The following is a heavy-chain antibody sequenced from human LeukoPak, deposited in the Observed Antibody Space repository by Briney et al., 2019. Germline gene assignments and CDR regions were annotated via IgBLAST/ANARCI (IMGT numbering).Heavy chain of an antibody. V-gene: IGHV4-59*01. CDR3: ARAHLYASGGYSDY. Sequence: PSETLSLTCTVSGGSISSYYWSWIRQPPGKGPEWTGYIYYSGSTNYNPSLKSRVTISVDTSKNQFSLKLTSVTAADTAVYYCARAHLYASGGYSDYWGQGTLVTVSS. J-gene: IGHJ4*02. CDR1: GGSISSYY. D-gene: IGHD3-10*01. CDR2: IYYSGST.